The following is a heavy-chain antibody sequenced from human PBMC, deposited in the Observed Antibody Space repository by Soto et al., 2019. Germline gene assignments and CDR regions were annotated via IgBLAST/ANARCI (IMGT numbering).Heavy chain of an antibody. CDR1: GGSISSGDYY. D-gene: IGHD3-3*01. CDR3: ARGVYNTIFGVVSLDY. V-gene: IGHV4-30-4*01. CDR2: IYYSGST. Sequence: PSETLSLTFPFFGGSISSGDYYWGWVRQPPGKGLEWIGGIYYSGSTYYNPSLKSRVTISVDTSKNQFSLKLSSVTAADTAVYYCARGVYNTIFGVVSLDYWGRGTPVTVSS. J-gene: IGHJ4*02.